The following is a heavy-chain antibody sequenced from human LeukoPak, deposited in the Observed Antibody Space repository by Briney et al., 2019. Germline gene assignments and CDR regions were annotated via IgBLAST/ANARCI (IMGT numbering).Heavy chain of an antibody. J-gene: IGHJ4*02. CDR2: MTPSSGSA. V-gene: IGHV1-8*01. CDR1: GYRFTSYD. CDR3: AREGPLFVLDY. Sequence: ASVKVSCKTSGYRFTSYDISWARQATGQGLQWMGRMTPSSGSAEYAQRFQGRVTLTRDTASGTAYLELRSLSADDTAIYYCAREGPLFVLDYWGQGARVAVSS. D-gene: IGHD6-6*01.